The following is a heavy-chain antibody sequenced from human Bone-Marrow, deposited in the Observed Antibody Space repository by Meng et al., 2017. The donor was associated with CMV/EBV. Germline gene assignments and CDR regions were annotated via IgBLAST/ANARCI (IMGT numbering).Heavy chain of an antibody. CDR1: GYTFTGYY. CDR2: INPNSGGT. J-gene: IGHJ4*02. Sequence: ASVKDSCKASGYTFTGYYMHWVRQAAGQGRKWMGWINPNSGGTNYEQKFQGRVTMTRDTSISTAYMELSRLRSDDTAVYYCARGQLWSGSGDIGYWGQGTLVTVSS. CDR3: ARGQLWSGSGDIGY. V-gene: IGHV1-2*02. D-gene: IGHD3-3*01.